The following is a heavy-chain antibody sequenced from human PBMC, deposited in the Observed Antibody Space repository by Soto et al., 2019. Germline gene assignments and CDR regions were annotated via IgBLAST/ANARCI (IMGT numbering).Heavy chain of an antibody. CDR1: GFNFDDYA. V-gene: IGHV3-9*01. J-gene: IGHJ4*02. Sequence: EVQLVESGGDLVQPGRSLRLSCAASGFNFDDYAMYWVRQAPGKGLEWVSGISWISDNIGYADSVKGRFTISRDNAKNTLYLKRNSLRAEDTALYYCVKDRDYGSGSLSFDYWGQGTLVTVSS. D-gene: IGHD3-10*01. CDR2: ISWISDNI. CDR3: VKDRDYGSGSLSFDY.